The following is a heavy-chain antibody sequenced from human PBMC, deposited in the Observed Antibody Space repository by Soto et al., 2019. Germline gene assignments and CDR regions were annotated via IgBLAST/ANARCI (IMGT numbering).Heavy chain of an antibody. CDR2: INQDGSEK. J-gene: IGHJ1*01. CDR1: GFTFRNSW. D-gene: IGHD2-8*01. Sequence: GGSLRLSCAVSGFTFRNSWMSWVRQTPGKGLEWVANINQDGSEKYYVDSVKGRFTISRDNAKNSLYLQMNSLRAEDTAVYYCARELMVGPAEYFQHWGQGTLVTVSS. CDR3: ARELMVGPAEYFQH. V-gene: IGHV3-7*01.